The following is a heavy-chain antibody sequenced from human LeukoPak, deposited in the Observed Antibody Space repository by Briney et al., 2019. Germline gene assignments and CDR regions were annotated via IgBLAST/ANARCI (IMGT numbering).Heavy chain of an antibody. CDR1: GFTFSDYY. CDR3: ARDLIAAAGSYNWFDP. CDR2: ISSSGSTI. V-gene: IGHV3-11*01. J-gene: IGHJ5*02. D-gene: IGHD6-13*01. Sequence: GGSLRLSCAASGFTFSDYYMSWIRQAPGKGLEWVSYISSSGSTIYYADSVKGRFTISRDNAKNSLYLQMNSLRAEDTAVYYCARDLIAAAGSYNWFDPWGQGTLVTVSS.